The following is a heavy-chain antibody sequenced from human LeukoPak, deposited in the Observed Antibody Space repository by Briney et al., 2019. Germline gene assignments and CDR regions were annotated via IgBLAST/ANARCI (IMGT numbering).Heavy chain of an antibody. D-gene: IGHD3-22*01. CDR1: GFTFSSYA. V-gene: IGHV3-7*03. CDR3: ATPLDYRDSSGFHQGGD. J-gene: IGHJ4*02. CDR2: IREDGSKK. Sequence: GGSLRLSCAASGFTFSSYAMTWVRQAPGKGLEWVANIREDGSKKNYVDSVKGRFTISRDNAKNSLYLQMTSLRAEDTAMYYCATPLDYRDSSGFHQGGDWGQGTLVTVSS.